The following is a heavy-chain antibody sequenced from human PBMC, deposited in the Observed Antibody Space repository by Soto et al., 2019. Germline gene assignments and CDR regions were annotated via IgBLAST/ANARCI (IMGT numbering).Heavy chain of an antibody. Sequence: GGSLRLSCAASGFTFSSYGMHWVRQAPGKGLEWVAVISYDGSNKYYADSVKGRFTISRDNSKNTLYLQMNSLRAEDTAVYYCAKENGYYDSSGYSAYYYYGMDVWGQGTTVTVSS. CDR3: AKENGYYDSSGYSAYYYYGMDV. CDR1: GFTFSSYG. J-gene: IGHJ6*02. CDR2: ISYDGSNK. V-gene: IGHV3-30*18. D-gene: IGHD3-22*01.